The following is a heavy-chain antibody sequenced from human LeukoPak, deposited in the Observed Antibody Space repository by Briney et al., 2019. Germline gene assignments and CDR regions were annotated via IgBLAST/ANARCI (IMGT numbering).Heavy chain of an antibody. CDR3: ARGGDILTGYPNFDY. CDR2: IYYSGTT. V-gene: IGHV4-59*01. D-gene: IGHD3-9*01. J-gene: IGHJ4*02. Sequence: SETLSLTCSVSGGSIKSYYWSWVRQPPGKGLEWDGYIYYSGTTTYNPSLKSRVNILVDTSKNQFYLKLSSVTAADTAFYYCARGGDILTGYPNFDYWGQGTLVTVSS. CDR1: GGSIKSYY.